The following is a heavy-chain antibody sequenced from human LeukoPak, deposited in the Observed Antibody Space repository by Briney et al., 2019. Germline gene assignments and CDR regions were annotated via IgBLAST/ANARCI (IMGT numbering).Heavy chain of an antibody. Sequence: GGSLRLSCAASGFTFSSYAMHWVRQAPGKGLEWVAVISYDGSNKYYADSVKGRFTISRDNSKNTLYLQMNSLRAEDTAVYYCARDGGEGYWGQGTLVTVSS. CDR1: GFTFSSYA. CDR3: ARDGGEGY. J-gene: IGHJ4*02. V-gene: IGHV3-30-3*01. CDR2: ISYDGSNK. D-gene: IGHD2-21*01.